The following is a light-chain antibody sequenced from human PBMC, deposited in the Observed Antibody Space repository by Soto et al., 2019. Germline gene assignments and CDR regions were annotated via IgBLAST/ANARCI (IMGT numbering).Light chain of an antibody. V-gene: IGKV1-39*01. J-gene: IGKJ1*01. Sequence: DIQMTQSPSSLSASVGDRVTITCRASQSISSYLNWYQQKPGKAPKLLIYAASSLQSGVPSRFSGRGSETDFTLTISSLQPEDFATYYCQQSYSTTWTFGQGTKVEIK. CDR1: QSISSY. CDR3: QQSYSTTWT. CDR2: AAS.